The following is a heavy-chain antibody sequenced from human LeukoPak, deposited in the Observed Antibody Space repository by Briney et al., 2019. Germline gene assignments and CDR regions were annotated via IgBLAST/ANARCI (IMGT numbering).Heavy chain of an antibody. CDR1: GYTFTGYY. CDR3: ARGGDFWSGYYALGYYYYMDA. Sequence: ASVKVSCKASGYTFTGYYMHWVRQAPGQGLEWMGWINPNSGGTNYAQKFQGRVTMTRDTSISTAYMELSRLRSDDTAVYYCARGGDFWSGYYALGYYYYMDAWGKGTTVTVSS. V-gene: IGHV1-2*02. CDR2: INPNSGGT. D-gene: IGHD3-3*01. J-gene: IGHJ6*03.